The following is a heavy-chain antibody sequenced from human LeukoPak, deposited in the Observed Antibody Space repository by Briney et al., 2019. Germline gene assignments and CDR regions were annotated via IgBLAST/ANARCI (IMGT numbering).Heavy chain of an antibody. J-gene: IGHJ4*02. CDR2: IWYGGSNK. D-gene: IGHD3-22*01. CDR3: ARSYYDSSGSPDY. V-gene: IGHV3-33*08. Sequence: PGRSLRLSCAASGFTFSSYDMHWVRQAPGKGLEWVAVIWYGGSNKYYADSVKGRFTISRDNSKNTLYLQMNSLRAEDTAVYYCARSYYDSSGSPDYWGQGTLVTVSS. CDR1: GFTFSSYD.